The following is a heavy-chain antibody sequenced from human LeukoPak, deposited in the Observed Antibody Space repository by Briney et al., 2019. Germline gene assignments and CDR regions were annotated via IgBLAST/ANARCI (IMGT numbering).Heavy chain of an antibody. CDR3: AKDLVSTIVVAQFDY. CDR2: ISGSGGST. Sequence: PGGSLRLSCAASGFTFSSYAMSWVRQAPGKGLEWVSAISGSGGSTYYADSVKGRFTISRDNSKNTLYLQMNSLRAEDTAVYYCAKDLVSTIVVAQFDYWGQGTLVTVSS. J-gene: IGHJ4*02. D-gene: IGHD3-22*01. CDR1: GFTFSSYA. V-gene: IGHV3-23*01.